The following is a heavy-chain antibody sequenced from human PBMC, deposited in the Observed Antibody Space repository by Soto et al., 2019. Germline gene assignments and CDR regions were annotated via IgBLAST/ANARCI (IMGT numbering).Heavy chain of an antibody. CDR2: IYPGDSDT. CDR3: ARLDCEYYYYYYMDV. D-gene: IGHD2-21*01. J-gene: IGHJ6*03. Sequence: PGESLRISCKGFGYRFTSYCIGWVRQMPGKGLEWMGIIYPGDSDTRYSPSFQGQVTISADKSISTAYLQWSSLKASDTALYYCARLDCEYYYYYYMDVWGKGTTVTVSS. V-gene: IGHV5-51*03. CDR1: GYRFTSYC.